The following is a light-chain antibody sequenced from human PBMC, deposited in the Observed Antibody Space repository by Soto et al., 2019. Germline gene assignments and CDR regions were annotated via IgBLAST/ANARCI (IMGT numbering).Light chain of an antibody. V-gene: IGLV2-11*01. J-gene: IGLJ1*01. CDR1: SSDVGGYNY. CDR2: DVS. CDR3: CSYAGGPYG. Sequence: QSVLTQPRSVSGSPGQSVAISCTGTSSDVGGYNYVSWYQQHPGKAPKVMIYDVSKRPSGVPDRLSGSKSGNTASLTISGLQAEDEADYYCCSYAGGPYGFGTGTKVTVL.